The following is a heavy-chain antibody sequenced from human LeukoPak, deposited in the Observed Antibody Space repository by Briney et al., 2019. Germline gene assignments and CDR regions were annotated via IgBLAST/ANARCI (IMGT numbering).Heavy chain of an antibody. V-gene: IGHV1-69*01. CDR1: GGTFSSYA. J-gene: IGHJ1*01. CDR2: IIPIFGTA. D-gene: IGHD3-22*01. CDR3: AGLVQSAEYFQH. Sequence: VASVKVSCKASGGTFSSYAISWVRQAPGQGLEWMGGIIPIFGTANYAQKFQGRVTITADESTSTAYMELSSLRSEDTAVYYCAGLVQSAEYFQHWGQGTLVTVSS.